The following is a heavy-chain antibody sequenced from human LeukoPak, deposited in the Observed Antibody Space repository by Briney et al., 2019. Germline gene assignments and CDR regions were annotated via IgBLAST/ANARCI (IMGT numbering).Heavy chain of an antibody. CDR2: INPSGGST. CDR3: ARDVREPAATSYGMDV. CDR1: GYTFTSHY. Sequence: ASVKVSCKASGYTFTSHYMHWVRQAPGQGLEWMGIINPSGGSTSYAQKFQGRVTMTRDTSTSTVYMELSSLRSEDTAVYYCARDVREPAATSYGMDVWGQGTTVTVSS. J-gene: IGHJ6*02. V-gene: IGHV1-46*01. D-gene: IGHD2-2*01.